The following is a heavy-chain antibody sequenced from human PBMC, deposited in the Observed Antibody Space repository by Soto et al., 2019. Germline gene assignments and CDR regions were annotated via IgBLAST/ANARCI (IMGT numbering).Heavy chain of an antibody. CDR2: IYYSGST. D-gene: IGHD6-13*01. V-gene: IGHV4-31*03. J-gene: IGHJ3*02. CDR1: GGSISSGGYY. CDR3: AREDYSSSWYNAFDI. Sequence: PSETLSLTCTVSGGSISSGGYYWGWIRQHPGKGPEWIGYIYYSGSTYYNPSLKSRVTISVDTSKNQFSLKLSSVTAADTAVYYCAREDYSSSWYNAFDIWGQGTMVTVSS.